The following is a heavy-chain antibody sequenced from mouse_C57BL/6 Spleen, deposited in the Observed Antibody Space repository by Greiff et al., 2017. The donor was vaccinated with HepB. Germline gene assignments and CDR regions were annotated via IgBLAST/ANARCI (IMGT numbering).Heavy chain of an antibody. CDR1: GYTFTSYW. Sequence: VQLQQSGAELVMPGASVKLSCKASGYTFTSYWMHWVKQRPGQGLEWIGEIDPSDSYTNYNQKFKGKSTLTVDKSSSTAYMQLSSLTSEDSAVYYCASFGGYYYYAMDYWGQGTSVTVSS. CDR3: ASFGGYYYYAMDY. J-gene: IGHJ4*01. V-gene: IGHV1-69*01. D-gene: IGHD2-3*01. CDR2: IDPSDSYT.